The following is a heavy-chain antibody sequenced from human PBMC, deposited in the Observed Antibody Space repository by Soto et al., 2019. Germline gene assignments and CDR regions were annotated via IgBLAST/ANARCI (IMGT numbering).Heavy chain of an antibody. CDR3: ARVGEVIAAQQRNLFAP. CDR2: ISAYNGNT. J-gene: IGHJ5*02. Sequence: ASVKVSCKASGYTFTSYGISWVRQAPGQGLEWMGWISAYNGNTNYAQKLQGRVTMTTDTSTSTAYMELRSLRSEDTAVYYCARVGEVIAAQQRNLFAPWGRGTLVPVSS. D-gene: IGHD6-13*01. CDR1: GYTFTSYG. V-gene: IGHV1-18*01.